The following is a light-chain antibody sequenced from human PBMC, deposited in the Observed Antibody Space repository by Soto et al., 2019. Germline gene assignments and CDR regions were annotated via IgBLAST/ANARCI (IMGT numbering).Light chain of an antibody. J-gene: IGKJ1*01. CDR3: QQYNSYPWT. CDR2: DAS. CDR1: QTIFNW. Sequence: DIQMTQSPSTLSASVGDRVTITCRASQTIFNWLAWYQRKPGRAPNLLIYDASSLQSGVPSTSSGSGSGTEFTLTISSLQPGDFATYYCQQYNSYPWTFGQGTKVDIK. V-gene: IGKV1-5*01.